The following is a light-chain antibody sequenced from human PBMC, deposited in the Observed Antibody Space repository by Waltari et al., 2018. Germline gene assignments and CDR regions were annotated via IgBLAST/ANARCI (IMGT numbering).Light chain of an antibody. Sequence: QTVGTQEPPLSVSPGATVTHSCALSPGPLSRTSYPPWYQQTPGQPPRTLVYKEIRRSAGVPDRFSGSILGNTAALTVTGAQADDESDYYCSMYMVSGVWVFGGGTKLTVL. CDR2: KEI. J-gene: IGLJ3*02. V-gene: IGLV8-61*01. CDR3: SMYMVSGVWV. CDR1: PGPLSRTSY.